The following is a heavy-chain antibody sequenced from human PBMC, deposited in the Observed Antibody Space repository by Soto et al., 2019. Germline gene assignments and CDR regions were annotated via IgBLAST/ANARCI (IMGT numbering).Heavy chain of an antibody. CDR3: ARADQWELPFDY. CDR2: INSDGSST. V-gene: IGHV3-74*01. CDR1: GFTFSSYW. Sequence: PGGSLRLSCAASGFTFSSYWMHWVRQAPGKGLVWVSRINSDGSSTSYADSVKGRFTISRDNAKNTLYLQMNSLRAEDTAVYYCARADQWELPFDYWGQGTLVTVSS. D-gene: IGHD1-26*01. J-gene: IGHJ4*02.